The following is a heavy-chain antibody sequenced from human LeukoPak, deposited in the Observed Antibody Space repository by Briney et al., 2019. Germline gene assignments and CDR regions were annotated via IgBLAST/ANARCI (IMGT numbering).Heavy chain of an antibody. V-gene: IGHV1-2*02. D-gene: IGHD6-19*01. CDR3: VAAYSSGWYWYFDY. Sequence: ASVKVSCKASGYTFTGYYMHWVRQAPGQGLEWMGWINPNSGGTNYAQKFQGRVTMTRDTSISTAYMELSSLRSEDTAVYYCVAAYSSGWYWYFDYWGQGTLVTVSS. CDR1: GYTFTGYY. CDR2: INPNSGGT. J-gene: IGHJ4*02.